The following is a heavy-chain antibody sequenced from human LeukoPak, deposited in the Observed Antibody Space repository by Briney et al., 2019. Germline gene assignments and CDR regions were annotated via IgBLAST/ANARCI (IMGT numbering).Heavy chain of an antibody. D-gene: IGHD3-22*01. CDR2: ISYDGSNK. CDR3: ARDKYYDGSGYYLDY. Sequence: GGSLRLSCAASGFTFSSYAMHWVRQAPGKGLEWVAVISYDGSNKYYANSVKGRFTISRDNSKNTLYLQMNSLRAEDTAVYYCARDKYYDGSGYYLDYWGQGTLVAVSS. V-gene: IGHV3-30-3*01. J-gene: IGHJ4*02. CDR1: GFTFSSYA.